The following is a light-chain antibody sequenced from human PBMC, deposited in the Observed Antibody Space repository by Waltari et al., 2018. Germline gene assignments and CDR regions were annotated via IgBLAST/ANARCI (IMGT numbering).Light chain of an antibody. CDR2: DAS. CDR1: QIISSW. J-gene: IGKJ1*01. Sequence: DIQMTQSPSTLSASVGDSVTITCRASQIISSWLAWYQQKPGKAPKLLIYDASSLESGVPSRFSGSGSGTEFTLTISSLQPDDFATYYCQQYNSYSAFGQGTKVEIK. V-gene: IGKV1-5*01. CDR3: QQYNSYSA.